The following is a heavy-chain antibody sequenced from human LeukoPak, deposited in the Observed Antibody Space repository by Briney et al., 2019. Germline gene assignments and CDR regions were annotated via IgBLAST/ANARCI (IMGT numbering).Heavy chain of an antibody. CDR2: IDSDGSST. CDR1: GFTFSSYW. Sequence: GGSLRLSCAASGFTFSSYWMHWVRQAPGKGLVWVSRIDSDGSSTSYADSVKGRFTISRDNAQNTLFLQMNSLRADDTAVYYCARDGILGSHDYWDQGTLVTVSS. D-gene: IGHD3-3*02. CDR3: ARDGILGSHDY. J-gene: IGHJ4*02. V-gene: IGHV3-74*01.